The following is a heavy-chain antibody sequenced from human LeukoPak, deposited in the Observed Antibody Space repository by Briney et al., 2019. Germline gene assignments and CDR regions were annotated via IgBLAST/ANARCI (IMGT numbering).Heavy chain of an antibody. D-gene: IGHD2-2*01. CDR3: ARTTRGYWYFDL. CDR1: GYSISSGYY. Sequence: PSETLSLTCAVSGYSISSGYYWGWIRQPPGKGLEWIGSIYHSGSTYYNPSLKIRVTISVDTSKNQFSLKLSSVTAADTAVYYCARTTRGYWYFDLWGRGTLVTVSS. V-gene: IGHV4-38-2*01. J-gene: IGHJ2*01. CDR2: IYHSGST.